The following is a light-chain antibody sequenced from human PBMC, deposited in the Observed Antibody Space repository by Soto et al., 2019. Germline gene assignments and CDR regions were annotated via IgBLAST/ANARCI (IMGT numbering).Light chain of an antibody. CDR2: GAS. Sequence: ENVLTRSPGALSLSPGERATVSCMPIHSITGNYLAWYQPPPAQSPRLLIYGASSRATGIPDRFSGSGSGTDFNLTISRLEHEDFAVYYCQQYYSLQRTFGGGTKV. J-gene: IGKJ4*01. CDR1: HSITGNY. V-gene: IGKV3-20*01. CDR3: QQYYSLQRT.